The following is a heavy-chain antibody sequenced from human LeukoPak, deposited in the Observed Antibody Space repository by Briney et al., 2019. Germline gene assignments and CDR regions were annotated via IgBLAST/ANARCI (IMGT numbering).Heavy chain of an antibody. D-gene: IGHD6-6*01. V-gene: IGHV3-21*01. CDR3: ARDRPGTYSSSSGDY. CDR1: GFTFSSYS. Sequence: GGSLRLSCAASGFTFSSYSMNWVRQAPGKGLEWVSSISSSSSYIYYADSVKGRSTISRDNAKNSLYLQMNSLRAEDTAVYYCARDRPGTYSSSSGDYWGQGTLVTVSS. J-gene: IGHJ4*02. CDR2: ISSSSSYI.